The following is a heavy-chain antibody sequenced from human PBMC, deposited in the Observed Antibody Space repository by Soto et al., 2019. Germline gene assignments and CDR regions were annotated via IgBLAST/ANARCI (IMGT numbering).Heavy chain of an antibody. CDR2: IIPVFRAP. Sequence: QVQLVQSGSEVKKPGSSVKVSCKVSGGTFSTYAISWVRQAPGQGLEWMGGIIPVFRAPDYAQKFQGRVTINEDESARTAYMERSGLGFEGTAVYYCARDKDRLRVGGNYYYSTDVWGQGTTVTVSS. CDR1: GGTFSTYA. CDR3: ARDKDRLRVGGNYYYSTDV. D-gene: IGHD5-12*01. V-gene: IGHV1-69*12. J-gene: IGHJ6*02.